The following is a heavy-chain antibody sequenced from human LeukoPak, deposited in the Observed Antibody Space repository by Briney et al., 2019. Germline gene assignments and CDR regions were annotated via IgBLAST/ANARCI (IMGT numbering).Heavy chain of an antibody. D-gene: IGHD6-19*01. CDR2: INAGNGNT. V-gene: IGHV1-3*01. J-gene: IGHJ4*02. CDR1: GYTFTSYA. CDR3: ARDKDGSSSGWYAPPSRSFDY. Sequence: ASVKVSCKASGYTFTSYAMHWVRQAPGQRLEWMGWINAGNGNTKYSQKFQGRVTITRDTSASTACMELSSLRSEDTAVYYCARDKDGSSSGWYAPPSRSFDYWGQGTLVTVSS.